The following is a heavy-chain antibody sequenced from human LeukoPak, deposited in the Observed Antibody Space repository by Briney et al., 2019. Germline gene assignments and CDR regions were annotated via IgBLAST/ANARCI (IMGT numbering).Heavy chain of an antibody. CDR2: ISVYNSYI. J-gene: IGHJ4*02. D-gene: IGHD3-22*01. CDR3: ARGDKAMIVVVITSYGLDY. Sequence: GGSLRLSCEASGFIFSSYSMNWVRQAPGKGLEWVSSISVYNSYIYYADSVKGRFTISRDNAKNSLYLQMNSLRAEDTAVYYCARGDKAMIVVVITSYGLDYWGQGTLVTVSS. V-gene: IGHV3-21*01. CDR1: GFIFSSYS.